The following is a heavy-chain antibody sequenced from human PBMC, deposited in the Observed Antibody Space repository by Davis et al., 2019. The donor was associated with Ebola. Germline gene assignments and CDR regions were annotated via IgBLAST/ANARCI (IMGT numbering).Heavy chain of an antibody. CDR2: IRSKANSYAT. D-gene: IGHD2-8*01. CDR3: TTYCTNGVCYYYYGMDV. Sequence: GESLKISCAASGFTFSGSAMHWVRQASGKGLEWVGRIRSKANSYATAYAASVKGRFTISRDDSKNTAYLQMNSLKTEDTAVYYCTTYCTNGVCYYYYGMDVWGQGTTVTVSS. J-gene: IGHJ6*02. CDR1: GFTFSGSA. V-gene: IGHV3-73*01.